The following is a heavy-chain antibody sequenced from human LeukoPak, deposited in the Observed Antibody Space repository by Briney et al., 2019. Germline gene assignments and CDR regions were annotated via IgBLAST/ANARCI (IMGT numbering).Heavy chain of an antibody. CDR3: ARDGIALDY. Sequence: GGSLRLSCAASGFTFSSYSMNWVRQAPGKGLEWVSVIYSGGSTYYADSVKGRFTISRDNSKNTPYLQMNSLRAEDTAVYYCARDGIALDYWGQGTLVTVSS. D-gene: IGHD6-13*01. CDR2: IYSGGST. V-gene: IGHV3-66*01. J-gene: IGHJ4*02. CDR1: GFTFSSYS.